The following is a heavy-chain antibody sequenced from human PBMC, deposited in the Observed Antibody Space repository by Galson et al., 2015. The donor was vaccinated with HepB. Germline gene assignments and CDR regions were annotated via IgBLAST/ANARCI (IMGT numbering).Heavy chain of an antibody. V-gene: IGHV3-30*04. Sequence: SLRLSCAASGFTFSSYAMHWVRQAPGKGLEWVEVISYDGSNKYYADSVKGRFTISRDNSKNTLYLQMNSLRAEDTAVYYCARAVEPAALLYNWFDPWGQGTLVTVSS. J-gene: IGHJ5*02. CDR1: GFTFSSYA. CDR3: ARAVEPAALLYNWFDP. D-gene: IGHD2-2*01. CDR2: ISYDGSNK.